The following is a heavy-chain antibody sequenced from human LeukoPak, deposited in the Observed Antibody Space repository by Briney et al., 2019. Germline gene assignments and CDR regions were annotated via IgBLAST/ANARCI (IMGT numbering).Heavy chain of an antibody. CDR3: ARETRWCTNGVCYSRSWFDP. V-gene: IGHV4-39*07. CDR1: GGSISTSNYY. J-gene: IGHJ5*02. CDR2: IFYSGST. Sequence: SETLSLTCTVSGGSISTSNYYWGWIRQPPGKGLEWIGNIFYSGSTYYNPSLKSRVTISVDTSKNQFSLKLSSVTAADTAVYYCARETRWCTNGVCYSRSWFDPWGQGTLVTVSS. D-gene: IGHD2-8*01.